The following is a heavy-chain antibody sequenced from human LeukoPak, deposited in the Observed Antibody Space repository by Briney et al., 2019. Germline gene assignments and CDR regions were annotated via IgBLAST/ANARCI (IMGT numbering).Heavy chain of an antibody. D-gene: IGHD2-15*01. CDR2: IYYSGST. J-gene: IGHJ3*02. V-gene: IGHV4-59*01. Sequence: SETLSLTCTVSGGSISSYYWSWIRQPPGKGLEWIGYIYYSGSTNYNPSLKSRVTISVDTSKNQFSLKLSSVTAADTAVYYCARVGGGGSFDIWGLGTMVAVSS. CDR3: ARVGGGGSFDI. CDR1: GGSISSYY.